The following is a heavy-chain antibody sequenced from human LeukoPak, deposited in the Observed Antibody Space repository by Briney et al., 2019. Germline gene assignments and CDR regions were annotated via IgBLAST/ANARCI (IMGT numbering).Heavy chain of an antibody. D-gene: IGHD6-13*01. Sequence: GASVTVSFKASGYTFTNYGISWVRQAPGQGLEWMGWISGYNGKTNYAQKLQGRVTMTTDTSTSTAYMELRSLRSDDTAVYYCARDTGIAVAGTGDFDYWGQGTLVTVSS. CDR2: ISGYNGKT. J-gene: IGHJ4*02. V-gene: IGHV1-18*01. CDR1: GYTFTNYG. CDR3: ARDTGIAVAGTGDFDY.